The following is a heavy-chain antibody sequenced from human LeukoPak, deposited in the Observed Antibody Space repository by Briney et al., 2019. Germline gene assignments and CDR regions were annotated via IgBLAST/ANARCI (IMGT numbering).Heavy chain of an antibody. V-gene: IGHV3-48*03. Sequence: GGSLRLSCERSGFPFSSYEMNWLREAPGKGVEWVSHIDSGGITIYYADSVKGRFTISRDNAKNSIYLQTDSLRVEDTAIYYCARDSVGDLLDYWGQGTPVTVSS. CDR2: IDSGGITI. D-gene: IGHD4-17*01. CDR3: ARDSVGDLLDY. CDR1: GFPFSSYE. J-gene: IGHJ4*02.